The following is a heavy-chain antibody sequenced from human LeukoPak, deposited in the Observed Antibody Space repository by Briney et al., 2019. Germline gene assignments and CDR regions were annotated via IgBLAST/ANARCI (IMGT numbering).Heavy chain of an antibody. V-gene: IGHV1-24*01. CDR1: GYTLTELS. Sequence: ASVKVSCKVSGYTLTELSMHWVRQAPGKGREWMGGFYPEDGETIYAQKFQGRVTMTEDTSTDTAYMELSSLRSEDTAVYYCATVGLYYYGSGSLEFDYWGQGTLVTVSS. CDR3: ATVGLYYYGSGSLEFDY. D-gene: IGHD3-10*01. CDR2: FYPEDGET. J-gene: IGHJ4*02.